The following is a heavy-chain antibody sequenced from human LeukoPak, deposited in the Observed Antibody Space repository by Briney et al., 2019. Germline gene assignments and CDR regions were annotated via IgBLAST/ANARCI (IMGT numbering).Heavy chain of an antibody. CDR3: ARDASNWSAFDS. V-gene: IGHV1-2*06. Sequence: ASVKVSCKASGYTFSGYSMHWVRQAPGQGLEWMGRINPNSGVTYYAQKFQGRVTMTSDTSITTAYMERSSLTSDDTATYYCARDASNWSAFDSWGQGTLVIVSS. J-gene: IGHJ5*01. CDR2: INPNSGVT. D-gene: IGHD1-20*01. CDR1: GYTFSGYS.